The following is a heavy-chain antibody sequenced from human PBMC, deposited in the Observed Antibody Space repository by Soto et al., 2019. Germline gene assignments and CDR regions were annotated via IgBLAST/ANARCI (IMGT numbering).Heavy chain of an antibody. D-gene: IGHD6-13*01. CDR3: AREGYSSRWNPIDY. Sequence: PSETLSLTCTVSGGSISSYYWSWIRQPPGKGLEWIGYIDSSGSTKYNPSLKSRFTISLDTSRNQLSLKLNSVTAADTAVYYCAREGYSSRWNPIDYWGQGTQVTVSS. J-gene: IGHJ4*02. V-gene: IGHV4-59*01. CDR2: IDSSGST. CDR1: GGSISSYY.